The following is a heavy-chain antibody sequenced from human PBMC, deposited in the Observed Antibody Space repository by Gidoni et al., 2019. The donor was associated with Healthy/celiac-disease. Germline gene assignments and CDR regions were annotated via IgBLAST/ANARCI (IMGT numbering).Heavy chain of an antibody. V-gene: IGHV3-48*02. CDR2: ISSSSSTI. CDR3: ATPWDDSSSSWFDP. D-gene: IGHD6-6*01. CDR1: GFTFSSYS. J-gene: IGHJ5*02. Sequence: EVQLVESGGGLVQPGGSLRLSCAASGFTFSSYSMNWVRQAPGKGLEWVSYISSSSSTIYYADSVKGRFTISRDNAKNSLYLQMNSLRDEDTAVYYCATPWDDSSSSWFDPWGQGTLVTVSS.